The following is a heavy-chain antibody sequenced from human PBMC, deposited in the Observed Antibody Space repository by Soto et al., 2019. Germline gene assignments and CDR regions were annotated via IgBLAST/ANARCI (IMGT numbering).Heavy chain of an antibody. CDR2: IWYDGSNK. V-gene: IGHV3-33*08. CDR3: ARSDCTGAYCYSWPFNYGVDV. CDR1: GFTFNTYG. J-gene: IGHJ6*02. D-gene: IGHD2-15*01. Sequence: QVQLVESGGGVVQPGGSLRLSCTTSGFTFNTYGMNWVRQAPGKGLAWVAIIWYDGSNKYYADSVKGRFTISRDNSKNTLYLQMNSLRAEDTALYYCARSDCTGAYCYSWPFNYGVDVWGQGTTVTVSS.